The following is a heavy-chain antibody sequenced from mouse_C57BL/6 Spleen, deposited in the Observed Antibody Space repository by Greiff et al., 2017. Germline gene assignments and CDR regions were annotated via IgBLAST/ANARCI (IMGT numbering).Heavy chain of an antibody. V-gene: IGHV1-55*01. CDR1: GYTFTSYW. Sequence: QVQLQQPGAELVKPGASVKMSCKASGYTFTSYWITWVKQRPGQGLEWIGDIYPGSGSTNYSEKFKSKATLTVDTSSSTSYMQLSSLTSEDSAVYYCARRYGSNNFDYWGQGTTLTVSS. CDR2: IYPGSGST. CDR3: ARRYGSNNFDY. D-gene: IGHD1-1*01. J-gene: IGHJ2*01.